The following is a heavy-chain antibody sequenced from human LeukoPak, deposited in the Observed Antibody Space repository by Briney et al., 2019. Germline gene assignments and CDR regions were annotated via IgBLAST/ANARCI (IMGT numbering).Heavy chain of an antibody. CDR2: IYHSGST. V-gene: IGHV4-4*02. CDR1: GGSFSSSNW. J-gene: IGHJ6*04. D-gene: IGHD3-10*01. CDR3: ARGMWGSESYYKYYGMDV. Sequence: PSGTLPLTCAVSGGSFSSSNWWSWVRQPPGEGLEWIGEIYHSGSTNYNPSLKSRVTISVDKSKNQFSLKLSSVTAADTAVYYCARGMWGSESYYKYYGMDVWGKGTTVTVSS.